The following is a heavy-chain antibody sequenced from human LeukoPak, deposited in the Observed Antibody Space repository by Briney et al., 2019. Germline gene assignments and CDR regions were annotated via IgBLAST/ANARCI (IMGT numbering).Heavy chain of an antibody. CDR2: ISGSAGST. V-gene: IGHV3-23*01. CDR1: GFTFSSYA. D-gene: IGHD3-16*02. Sequence: GGSLRLSCAASGFTFSSYAMSWVRQAPGKGLEWVSAISGSAGSTYYADSVKGRFTISRDNSKNTLYLQMNSLRGEDTAVYYCARGVLGIWGSYRDYFDYWGQGTLVTVSS. J-gene: IGHJ4*02. CDR3: ARGVLGIWGSYRDYFDY.